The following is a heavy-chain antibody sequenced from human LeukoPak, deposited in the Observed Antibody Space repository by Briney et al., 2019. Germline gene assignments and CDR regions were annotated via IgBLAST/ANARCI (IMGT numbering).Heavy chain of an antibody. CDR3: ARGRTWGGRGGRYYFDY. Sequence: SETLSLTCAVYGGSFSGYYWSWIRQPPGKGLEWIGEINHSGSTNYNPFLKSRVTISVDTSKNQFSLKLSSVTAADTAVYYCARGRTWGGRGGRYYFDYWGQGTLVTVSS. V-gene: IGHV4-34*01. J-gene: IGHJ4*02. D-gene: IGHD3-16*01. CDR1: GGSFSGYY. CDR2: INHSGST.